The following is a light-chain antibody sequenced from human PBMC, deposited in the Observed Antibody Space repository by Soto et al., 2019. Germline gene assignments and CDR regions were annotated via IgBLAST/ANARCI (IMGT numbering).Light chain of an antibody. Sequence: IQMTQYPSSLSASVRDRVTITCRASQSISSYLNWYQQKPGKAPKLLIYAASSLQSGVPSRFSGSGSGTDFTLTISDVQPEDFAVYYCHQRQSWPRTFGQGTKVDNK. CDR2: AAS. J-gene: IGKJ1*01. CDR3: HQRQSWPRT. CDR1: QSISSY. V-gene: IGKV1-39*01.